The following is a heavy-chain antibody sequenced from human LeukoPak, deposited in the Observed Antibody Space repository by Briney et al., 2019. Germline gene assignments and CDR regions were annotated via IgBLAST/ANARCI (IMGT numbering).Heavy chain of an antibody. V-gene: IGHV3-30-3*01. CDR1: GFTFSSYA. CDR2: ISYDGSNK. Sequence: GRSLRLSCAASGFTFSSYAMHWVRQAPGKGLEWVAVISYDGSNKYYADSVKGRFTISRDNSKNTLYLQMNSLRAEDTAVYYCAKAYYDSSGYTDWGQGTLVTVSS. CDR3: AKAYYDSSGYTD. D-gene: IGHD3-22*01. J-gene: IGHJ4*02.